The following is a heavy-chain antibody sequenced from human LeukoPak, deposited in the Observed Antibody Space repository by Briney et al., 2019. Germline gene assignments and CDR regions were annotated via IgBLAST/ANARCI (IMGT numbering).Heavy chain of an antibody. CDR1: GFTVSSNY. CDR3: AREAVYCSSTSCFYWFDP. V-gene: IGHV3-53*01. D-gene: IGHD2-2*01. J-gene: IGHJ5*02. Sequence: GGSLRLSCAASGFTVSSNYMSWVRQAPGKGREWVSVIYSGGSRYYADSVKGRFTISRHNTKNTLYLQMNSLRAEDTAVYYCAREAVYCSSTSCFYWFDPWGQGPLVTVSS. CDR2: IYSGGSR.